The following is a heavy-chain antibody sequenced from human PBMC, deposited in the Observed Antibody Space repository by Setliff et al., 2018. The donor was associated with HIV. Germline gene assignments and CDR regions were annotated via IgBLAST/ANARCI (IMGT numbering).Heavy chain of an antibody. J-gene: IGHJ4*02. CDR1: GGSITSSNSY. D-gene: IGHD3-10*01. CDR2: IYYNGHT. V-gene: IGHV4-39*01. Sequence: PSETLSLTCTVSGGSITSSNSYWGWIRQSPGKGLEWIGSIYYNGHTSYNPSLRSRVTISVDRSQNQFSLRLMSVTATDTAVYYRARHLWFYYVAESYGYFDYWGQGSLVTVSS. CDR3: ARHLWFYYVAESYGYFDY.